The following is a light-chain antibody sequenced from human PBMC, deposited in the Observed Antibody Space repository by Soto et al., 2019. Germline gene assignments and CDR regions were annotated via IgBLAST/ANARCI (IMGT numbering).Light chain of an antibody. J-gene: IGLJ1*01. Sequence: QSVLTQPPSASGSPGQSLTISCTGTSSDVGFYNFVSWYQQRPGKAPKLVIYEVTKRPSGVPDRFSGSKSGSTASLTVSGRQADEEADYYCASYAGTRLIVFGSGTKLTVL. CDR2: EVT. CDR1: SSDVGFYNF. V-gene: IGLV2-8*01. CDR3: ASYAGTRLIV.